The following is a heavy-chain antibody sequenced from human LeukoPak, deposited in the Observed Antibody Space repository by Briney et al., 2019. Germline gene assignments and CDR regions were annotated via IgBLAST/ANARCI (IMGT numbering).Heavy chain of an antibody. CDR3: ARSKVAVTLLDY. CDR2: IIPIFGTA. Sequence: SVKVSCKASGGTFSSYAISWVRQAPGQGLEWMGGIIPIFGTANYAQKFQGRVTITTDESTSTAYMELSSLRSEDTAVYYCARSKVAVTLLDYWGQGTLVTVSS. D-gene: IGHD4-11*01. J-gene: IGHJ4*02. V-gene: IGHV1-69*05. CDR1: GGTFSSYA.